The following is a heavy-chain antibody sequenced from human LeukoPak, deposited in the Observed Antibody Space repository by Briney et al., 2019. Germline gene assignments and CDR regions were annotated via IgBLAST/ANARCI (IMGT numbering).Heavy chain of an antibody. CDR2: ISWNSGSI. D-gene: IGHD4-17*01. J-gene: IGHJ4*02. V-gene: IGHV3-9*01. Sequence: GGSLRLSCAASGFTFDDYAMPWVRQAPGKGLEWVSGISWNSGSIGYADSVKGRFTISRDNAKNSLYLQMNSLRAEDTALYYCAKGDYGDYGDYFDYWGQGTLVTVSS. CDR3: AKGDYGDYGDYFDY. CDR1: GFTFDDYA.